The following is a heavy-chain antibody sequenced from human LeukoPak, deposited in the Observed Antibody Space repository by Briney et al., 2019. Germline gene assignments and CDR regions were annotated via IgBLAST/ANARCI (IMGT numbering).Heavy chain of an antibody. D-gene: IGHD3-22*01. CDR1: GVTFSGFS. J-gene: IGHJ6*03. Sequence: GGSLRLSCAASGVTFSGFSMNWVREAPGKGLEWVSSISSSSSYIYYADSVKGRFTISRDNDKNSLYLQMNSLRAEDTAVYYCARDTPRYYYDSSGYSVGMDVWGKGTTVTVSS. CDR3: ARDTPRYYYDSSGYSVGMDV. V-gene: IGHV3-21*01. CDR2: ISSSSSYI.